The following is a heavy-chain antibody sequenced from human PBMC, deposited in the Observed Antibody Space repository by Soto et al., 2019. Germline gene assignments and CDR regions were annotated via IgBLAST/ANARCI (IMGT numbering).Heavy chain of an antibody. CDR3: ARDRARFGANWFDP. Sequence: QVQLQESGPGLVKPSETLSLTCTVSGGSISSYYWSWIRQPPGKGLEWIGYIYYSGSTNYNPSLKSRVTISVDTSKNQFSLKLSSVTAADTAGYYCARDRARFGANWFDPWGQGTLVTVSS. V-gene: IGHV4-59*01. CDR2: IYYSGST. D-gene: IGHD3-10*01. CDR1: GGSISSYY. J-gene: IGHJ5*02.